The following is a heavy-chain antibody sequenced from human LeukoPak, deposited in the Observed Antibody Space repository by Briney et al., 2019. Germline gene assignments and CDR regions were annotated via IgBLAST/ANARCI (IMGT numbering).Heavy chain of an antibody. V-gene: IGHV3-23*01. CDR1: GVTFITYA. CDR2: TISSDAGT. Sequence: GGAPLLSFAASGVTFITYAMSCVRRPPGKGLEWVAATISSDAGTYHADSVRGRFTSSRDNSKNTLYLQMNSLRAEDAAVYFCAKAPVTSCRGAYCYPFDFWGQGTLVTVSS. D-gene: IGHD2-21*01. J-gene: IGHJ4*02. CDR3: AKAPVTSCRGAYCYPFDF.